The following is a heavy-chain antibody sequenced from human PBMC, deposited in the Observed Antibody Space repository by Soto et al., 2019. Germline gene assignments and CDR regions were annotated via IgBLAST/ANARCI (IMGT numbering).Heavy chain of an antibody. CDR3: ARLYGSRGPFSY. D-gene: IGHD6-13*01. CDR2: ISDSGRT. V-gene: IGHV4-34*01. CDR1: GGSFSGYY. Sequence: QVQLQQWGAGLLKPSETLSLTCAVYGGSFSGYYWSWIRQPPGMELEWIGEISDSGRTNYNPSLKRRVTLSELSSKNEFPLKLSSVTAADTVVYYCARLYGSRGPFSYWGQGTLVTVSS. J-gene: IGHJ4*02.